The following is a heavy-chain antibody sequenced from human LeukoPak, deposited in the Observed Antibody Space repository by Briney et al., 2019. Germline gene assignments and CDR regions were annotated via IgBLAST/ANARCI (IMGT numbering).Heavy chain of an antibody. V-gene: IGHV1-2*02. J-gene: IGHJ5*02. CDR3: ARDQSLRAESWFDP. Sequence: ASVKVSCKASGYTFTGYYMHWVRQAPGQGLEWMGWINPNSGGTNYAQKFQGRVTMTRDTSISTAYMELSRLRSDDTAVYYCARDQSLRAESWFDPWGQGTLVTVSS. D-gene: IGHD3-10*01. CDR2: INPNSGGT. CDR1: GYTFTGYY.